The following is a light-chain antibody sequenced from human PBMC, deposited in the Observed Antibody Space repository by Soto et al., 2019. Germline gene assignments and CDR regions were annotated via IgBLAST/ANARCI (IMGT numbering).Light chain of an antibody. CDR3: QRYNNWPLT. CDR2: GAS. Sequence: EIVLTQSPGTVSLSPGERATLSCRASQSVTSNYLAWYQQKPGQAPRLLIFGASIRATGVPARFSGSRSGTEFTLTINSLQSEDFAVYYCQRYNNWPLTFGGGTKVESK. CDR1: QSVTSN. V-gene: IGKV3-15*01. J-gene: IGKJ4*01.